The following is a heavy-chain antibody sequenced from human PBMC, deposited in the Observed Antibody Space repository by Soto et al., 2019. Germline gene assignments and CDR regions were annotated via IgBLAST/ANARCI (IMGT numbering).Heavy chain of an antibody. J-gene: IGHJ4*02. D-gene: IGHD6-6*01. CDR2: IYWDDDK. Sequence: QITLKESGPTLVKPTQTLTLTCTFSGFSLSTSGVGVGWIRQPPGKALEWLALIYWDDDKRYSPSLKSRLTITKDTSKNQVVLTMTNMDPVDTATYYCAHRQGKYSSSSDHQDFDYWGQGTLVTVSS. CDR1: GFSLSTSGVG. V-gene: IGHV2-5*02. CDR3: AHRQGKYSSSSDHQDFDY.